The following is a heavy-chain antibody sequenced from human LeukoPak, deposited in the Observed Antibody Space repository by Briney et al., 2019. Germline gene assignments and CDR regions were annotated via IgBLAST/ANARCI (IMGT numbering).Heavy chain of an antibody. V-gene: IGHV3-21*01. D-gene: IGHD5-18*01. J-gene: IGHJ6*03. CDR1: GFTFSSYS. CDR2: ISSSSGFI. Sequence: PGGSLRLSCAASGFTFSSYSMSWVRQAPGKGLEWVSSISSSSGFIYYADSVKGRFTISRDNAKNSLYLQMNSLRAEDTAGYYCARESGAGGYLSYYNVDVWGKGTTVTVSS. CDR3: ARESGAGGYLSYYNVDV.